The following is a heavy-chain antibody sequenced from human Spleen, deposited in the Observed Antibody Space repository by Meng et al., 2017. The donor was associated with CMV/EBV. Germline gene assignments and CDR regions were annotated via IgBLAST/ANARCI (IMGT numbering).Heavy chain of an antibody. CDR1: GFTFSRFS. CDR3: ARDASSSAVYYYYGMDV. V-gene: IGHV3-21*01. J-gene: IGHJ6*02. Sequence: GESLKISCVVFGFTFSRFSMNWVRQAPGKGLDWISSISGSPSHTDHADSLKGRFTTSRDNAKNSQYLQMNGLRAEDTAVYYCARDASSSAVYYYYGMDVWGQGTTVTVSS. CDR2: ISGSPSHT. D-gene: IGHD6-6*01.